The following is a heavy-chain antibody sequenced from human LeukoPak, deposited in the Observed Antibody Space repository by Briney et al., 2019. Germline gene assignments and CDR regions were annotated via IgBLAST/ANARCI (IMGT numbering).Heavy chain of an antibody. CDR2: ILNDGSQE. CDR3: ARDDALGDNALDI. V-gene: IGHV3-33*01. CDR1: GFTFSSYV. Sequence: GGSLRLSCAASGFTFSSYVMHWVRQAPGKGPEWVAVILNDGSQEKYADSVKGRFTISRDNSKNTLFLQMNSLRAEDTAVYYCARDDALGDNALDIWGQGTMVTVSS. D-gene: IGHD3-16*01. J-gene: IGHJ3*02.